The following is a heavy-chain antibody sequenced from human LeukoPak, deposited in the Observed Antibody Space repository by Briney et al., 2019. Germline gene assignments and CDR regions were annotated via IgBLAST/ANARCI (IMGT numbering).Heavy chain of an antibody. CDR3: ARDMTTETTGDY. D-gene: IGHD4-17*01. V-gene: IGHV3-21*01. J-gene: IGHJ4*02. CDR1: GFTFSSYA. Sequence: GGSLRLSCAASGFTFSSYAMNWVRQAPGKGLEWVSSISSSSGYIFYADSVKGRFTISRDNSKNTLYLQMNSLRAEDTAVYYCARDMTTETTGDYWGQGTLVTVSS. CDR2: ISSSSGYI.